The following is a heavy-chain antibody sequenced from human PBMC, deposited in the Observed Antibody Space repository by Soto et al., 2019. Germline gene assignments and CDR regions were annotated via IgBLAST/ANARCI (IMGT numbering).Heavy chain of an antibody. CDR2: MFYGVST. Sequence: PSETLSLTCTVSGSSINSSGYYWGWIRQPPGKGLEWIGSMFYGVSTYYNPSLKSRVTVSVDTSKNQFSLKLSSVTAADTAVYYCARERKRWLQSGGAFDIWGQGTMGT. J-gene: IGHJ3*02. CDR1: GSSINSSGYY. V-gene: IGHV4-39*02. D-gene: IGHD5-12*01. CDR3: ARERKRWLQSGGAFDI.